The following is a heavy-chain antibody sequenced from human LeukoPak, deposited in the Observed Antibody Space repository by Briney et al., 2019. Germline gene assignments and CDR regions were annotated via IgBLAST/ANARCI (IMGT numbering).Heavy chain of an antibody. D-gene: IGHD5-12*01. V-gene: IGHV3-7*01. Sequence: QTGGSLRLSCAVSGINFRGYWMAWVRQAPGKGLEWGANMKEDGSEKYYVDSVKGRFTISRDNAKNSLYLEMNSLRVEDTAVYYCARDLGHTGYDLYDYWGQGTLVTVSS. J-gene: IGHJ4*02. CDR1: GINFRGYW. CDR2: MKEDGSEK. CDR3: ARDLGHTGYDLYDY.